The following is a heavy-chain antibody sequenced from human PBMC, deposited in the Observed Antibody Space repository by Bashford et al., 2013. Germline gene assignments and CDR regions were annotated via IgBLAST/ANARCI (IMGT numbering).Heavy chain of an antibody. J-gene: IGHJ5*02. CDR3: ARLAYESGGYSNWFYP. CDR2: IDYSGST. Sequence: WIRQPPGKGLEWIGIIDYSGSTYYNPSLRSRITISEDTSKNQFSLNLDSATAADTAMYYCARLAYESGGYSNWFYPWGQGALVTVSS. V-gene: IGHV4-39*01. D-gene: IGHD3-22*01.